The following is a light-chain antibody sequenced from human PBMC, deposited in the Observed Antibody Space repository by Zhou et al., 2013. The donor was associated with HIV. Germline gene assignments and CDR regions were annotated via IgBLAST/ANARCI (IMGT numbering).Light chain of an antibody. Sequence: TQSPSTLSASLGDRVTITCRASQSVSSSYLVWYQQKPGQAPRLLIYGASDRATDIPERFSGSGSGTDFTLTISRLEPEDFAVYYCQHYGHSPIFGGGTRVDIK. CDR3: QHYGHSPI. CDR1: QSVSSSY. V-gene: IGKV3-20*01. CDR2: GAS. J-gene: IGKJ4*01.